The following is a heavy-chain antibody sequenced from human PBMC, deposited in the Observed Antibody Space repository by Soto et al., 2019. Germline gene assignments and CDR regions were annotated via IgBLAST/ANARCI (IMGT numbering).Heavy chain of an antibody. CDR1: GGSFSGYY. CDR2: INHSGST. CDR3: ARDRSMAYGRNYYYYYYMDV. J-gene: IGHJ6*03. Sequence: SETLSLTCAVYGGSFSGYYWSWIRQPPGKGLEWIGEINHSGSTNYNPSLKSRVTISVDTSKNQFSLKLSSVTAADTAVYYCARDRSMAYGRNYYYYYYMDVWGKGTTVTVSS. V-gene: IGHV4-34*01. D-gene: IGHD3-10*01.